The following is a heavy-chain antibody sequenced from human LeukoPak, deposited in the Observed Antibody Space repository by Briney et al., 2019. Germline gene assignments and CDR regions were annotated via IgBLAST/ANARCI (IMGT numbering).Heavy chain of an antibody. CDR2: INNSGITI. J-gene: IGHJ3*02. CDR3: ASVGLSGRYYYDSSSDAFDI. CDR1: GFTFSDYY. D-gene: IGHD3-22*01. Sequence: PGGSLRLSCAASGFTFSDYYMSWIRQAPGKGLEWVSYINNSGITIYYADSVKGRFTISRDNAKNSLYLQMNSLRAEDTAVYYCASVGLSGRYYYDSSSDAFDIWGQGTMVTVSS. V-gene: IGHV3-11*04.